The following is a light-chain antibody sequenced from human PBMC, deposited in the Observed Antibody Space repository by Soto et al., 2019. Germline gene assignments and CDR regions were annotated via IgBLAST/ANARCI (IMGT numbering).Light chain of an antibody. V-gene: IGKV3-11*01. Sequence: ILLTQSPSSLSLSPVERATLSCRASPSVTNYLAWYQQRPGRAPRLLIYGAFNRATGIPARFSGSGSGTDFTLTISSLEPGDSAVYYCQQRNVWPPVTFGQGTRLEIK. J-gene: IGKJ5*01. CDR1: PSVTNY. CDR2: GAF. CDR3: QQRNVWPPVT.